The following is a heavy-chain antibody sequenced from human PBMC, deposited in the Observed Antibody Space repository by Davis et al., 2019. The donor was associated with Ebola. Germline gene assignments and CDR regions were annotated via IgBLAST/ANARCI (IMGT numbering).Heavy chain of an antibody. CDR3: TSSYSSSSRSDY. Sequence: PGGSLRLSCAASGFTFSSYAMHWVRQASGKGLEWVGRIRSKANSYATAYAASVKGRFTISRDDSKNTAYLQMNSLKTEDTAVYYCTSSYSSSSRSDYWGQGTLVTVSS. V-gene: IGHV3-73*01. J-gene: IGHJ4*02. CDR2: IRSKANSYAT. CDR1: GFTFSSYA. D-gene: IGHD6-6*01.